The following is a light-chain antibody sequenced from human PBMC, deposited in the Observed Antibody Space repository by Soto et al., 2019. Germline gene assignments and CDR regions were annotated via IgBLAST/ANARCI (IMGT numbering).Light chain of an antibody. Sequence: DIVLTQSPATLSVSLGERATLSCRASVGVDKKFLAWYQQKIGQPPRLVIFRAASRAPGIPDRFSGSGSGTDFTLTISRVATEDVAMYYCHQYGSSPPYTFGQGTQVEI. CDR2: RAA. V-gene: IGKV3-20*01. J-gene: IGKJ2*01. CDR1: VGVDKKF. CDR3: HQYGSSPPYT.